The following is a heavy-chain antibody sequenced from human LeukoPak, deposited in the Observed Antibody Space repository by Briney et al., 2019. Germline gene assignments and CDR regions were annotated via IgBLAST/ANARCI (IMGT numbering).Heavy chain of an antibody. V-gene: IGHV1-2*02. D-gene: IGHD3-22*01. Sequence: GASVNVSCKASGYTFTGYYMHWVRQAPGQGLEWMGWINPNSGGTNYAQKFQGRVTMTRDTSISTAYMELSRLRSDDTAVYYCATYYDSSGFDAFDIWGQGTMVTVSS. J-gene: IGHJ3*02. CDR1: GYTFTGYY. CDR2: INPNSGGT. CDR3: ATYYDSSGFDAFDI.